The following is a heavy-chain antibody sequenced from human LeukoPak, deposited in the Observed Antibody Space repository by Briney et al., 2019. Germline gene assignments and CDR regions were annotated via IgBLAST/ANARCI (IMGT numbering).Heavy chain of an antibody. D-gene: IGHD6-13*01. J-gene: IGHJ4*02. CDR1: GGSLSSSSFY. Sequence: SETLSLTCTVSGGSLSSSSFYWGWMRQPPGKGLEWIGSIYYSGSTYYNPSLKSRVTISVDTSKNQFSLKLSSVTAADTAVYYCARDYSSSWYVSTFDYWGQGTLVTVSS. CDR2: IYYSGST. V-gene: IGHV4-39*07. CDR3: ARDYSSSWYVSTFDY.